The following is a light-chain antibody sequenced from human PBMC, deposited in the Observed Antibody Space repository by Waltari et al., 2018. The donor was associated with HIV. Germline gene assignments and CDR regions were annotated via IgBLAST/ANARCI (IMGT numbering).Light chain of an antibody. CDR2: GAS. CDR1: QSVSSN. V-gene: IGKV3-15*01. Sequence: EIVMTQSPATLSVSPGETAPLSCRASQSVSSNLAWYQQKPGQAPRLLIYGASTRATGIPARFSGSVSGTGFTLTISSLQSEDFAVYYCQQYNNWPPLTFGGGTKVEIK. J-gene: IGKJ4*01. CDR3: QQYNNWPPLT.